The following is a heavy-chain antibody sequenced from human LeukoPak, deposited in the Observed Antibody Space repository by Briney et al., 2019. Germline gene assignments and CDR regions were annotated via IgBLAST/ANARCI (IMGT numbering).Heavy chain of an antibody. CDR3: VGSGSSPRAFDI. CDR1: GYTFTSYG. D-gene: IGHD1-26*01. Sequence: ASVKVSCKASGYTFTSYGISWVRQAPGQGLEWMGWISAYNGNTNYAQKLQGRVTMTTDTSTSTAYMELRSLRSDDTAVYYCVGSGSSPRAFDIWGQGTMVTVSS. V-gene: IGHV1-18*01. CDR2: ISAYNGNT. J-gene: IGHJ3*02.